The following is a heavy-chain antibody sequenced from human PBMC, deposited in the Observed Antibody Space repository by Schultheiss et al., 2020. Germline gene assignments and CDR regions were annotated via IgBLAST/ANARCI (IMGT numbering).Heavy chain of an antibody. CDR3: ARHFPGCSNGVCFKPGFES. CDR2: MHYSGST. J-gene: IGHJ4*02. V-gene: IGHV4-61*05. D-gene: IGHD2-8*01. Sequence: SETLSLTCTVSGGSISSTGYYWSWIRQTPRKGLEWIGYMHYSGSTNYNPSLKSRVTTSVDTPKNQFSLKLSSVTAADSAVYYCARHFPGCSNGVCFKPGFESWGQGTLVTVSS. CDR1: GGSISSTGYY.